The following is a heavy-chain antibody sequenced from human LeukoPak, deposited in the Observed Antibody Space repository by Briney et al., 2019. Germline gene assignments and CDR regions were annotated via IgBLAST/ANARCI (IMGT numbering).Heavy chain of an antibody. D-gene: IGHD4-23*01. CDR3: AKRDNGGDSGIDY. V-gene: IGHV3-30*02. CDR2: IRNDGSKK. CDR1: GFSFNTYG. Sequence: SGGSLRLSCVASGFSFNTYGMHWVRQAPGKGPEWVAFIRNDGSKKFYADALKGRFTISRDNSKNTLYLQVNSLRLDDTAVYYCAKRDNGGDSGIDYWGQGTLVTVSS. J-gene: IGHJ4*02.